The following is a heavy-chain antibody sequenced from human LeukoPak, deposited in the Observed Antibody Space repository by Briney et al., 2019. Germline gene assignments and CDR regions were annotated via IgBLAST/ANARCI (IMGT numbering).Heavy chain of an antibody. V-gene: IGHV1-3*01. CDR3: ARQEAAAGNSYYYYYGMDV. Sequence: ASVKVSCKASGYTFTSYAMHWVRQAPGQRLEWMGWINAGNGNTKYSQKFQGRVTITRDTSASTAYMELSSLRPEDTAVYYCARQEAAAGNSYYYYYGMDVWGKGTTVTVSS. J-gene: IGHJ6*04. CDR2: INAGNGNT. CDR1: GYTFTSYA. D-gene: IGHD6-13*01.